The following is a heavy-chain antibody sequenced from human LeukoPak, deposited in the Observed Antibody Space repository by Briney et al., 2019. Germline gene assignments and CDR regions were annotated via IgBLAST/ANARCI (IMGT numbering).Heavy chain of an antibody. CDR3: AKDTRRDGYNYDY. Sequence: GGSLRLSCAASGFTFSSYGMSWVRQAPGKGLEWVSAISGSGGSTYYADSVKGRFTISRDNSKNTLYLQMNSLRAEDTAVYYCAKDTRRDGYNYDYWGQGTLVTVFS. CDR1: GFTFSSYG. CDR2: ISGSGGST. V-gene: IGHV3-23*01. D-gene: IGHD5-24*01. J-gene: IGHJ4*02.